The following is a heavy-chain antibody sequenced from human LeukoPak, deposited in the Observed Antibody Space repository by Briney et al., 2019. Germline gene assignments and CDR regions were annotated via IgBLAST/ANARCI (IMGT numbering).Heavy chain of an antibody. D-gene: IGHD3-16*01. Sequence: KPGGSLRLSCAASGFTFGNAWLNWVRQAPGEGLEWVGRIKSKADGGTTDYAAAVKGRFSISRDDSENTLYLQMNSLRTEDTAVYYCNTFRIWGRLAYWGQGALVTVSS. CDR1: GFTFGNAW. CDR3: NTFRIWGRLAY. J-gene: IGHJ4*02. CDR2: IKSKADGGTT. V-gene: IGHV3-15*07.